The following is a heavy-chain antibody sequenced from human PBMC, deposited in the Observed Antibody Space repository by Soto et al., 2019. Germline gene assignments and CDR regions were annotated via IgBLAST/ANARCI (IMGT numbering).Heavy chain of an antibody. CDR1: GFTFSTYA. D-gene: IGHD2-15*01. CDR3: ATPIGKEHCSGGACYSGGDY. CDR2: ISASGGST. Sequence: EVQLLESGGGLVQPGGTLRLSCAASGFTFSTYAMTWVRQAPGKGLEWVSAISASGGSTSYADSVKGRFTISRDNSKNTVYLQMNSLGAEDTAVYYCATPIGKEHCSGGACYSGGDYWGQGTLVTVSS. V-gene: IGHV3-23*01. J-gene: IGHJ4*02.